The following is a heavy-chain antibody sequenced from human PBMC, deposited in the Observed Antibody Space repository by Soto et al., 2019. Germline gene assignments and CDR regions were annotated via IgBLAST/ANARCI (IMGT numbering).Heavy chain of an antibody. CDR1: GYSFTSYW. CDR2: IYPGDCDT. Sequence: PGESLKISCKGSGYSFTSYWIGWVRQMPGKGLEWMGIIYPGDCDTRYSPSFQGQVTNSADKSISTAYLQWSSLKASDTAMYYCARLRAAAGPTPYYFDYWGQGTLVTVSS. V-gene: IGHV5-51*01. CDR3: ARLRAAAGPTPYYFDY. D-gene: IGHD6-13*01. J-gene: IGHJ4*02.